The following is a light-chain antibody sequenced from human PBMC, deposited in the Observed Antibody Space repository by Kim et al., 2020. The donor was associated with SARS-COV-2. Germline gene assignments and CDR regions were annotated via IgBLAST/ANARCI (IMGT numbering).Light chain of an antibody. J-gene: IGLJ2*01. Sequence: GKTVTSSCTRSSGSIDDNYVQWYQQRPGGVPTTVIYEDDQRPSGVSDRFSGSIDNSSNSASLTISGLRTEDEADYYCQSYNRDNVIFGGGTQLTV. V-gene: IGLV6-57*03. CDR2: EDD. CDR1: SGSIDDNY. CDR3: QSYNRDNVI.